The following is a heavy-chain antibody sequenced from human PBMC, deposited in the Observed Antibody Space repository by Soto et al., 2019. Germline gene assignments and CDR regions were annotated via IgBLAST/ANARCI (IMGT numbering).Heavy chain of an antibody. D-gene: IGHD3-10*01. Sequence: SETLSLTCTVSGGSISSYYWSWIRQPAGKGLEWIGRIYYSGSTYYNPSLKSRVTISVDTSKNQFSLKLSSVTAADTAVYYCARWFGNSNWFDPWGQGTLVTVSS. CDR1: GGSISSYY. CDR3: ARWFGNSNWFDP. V-gene: IGHV4-4*07. CDR2: IYYSGST. J-gene: IGHJ5*02.